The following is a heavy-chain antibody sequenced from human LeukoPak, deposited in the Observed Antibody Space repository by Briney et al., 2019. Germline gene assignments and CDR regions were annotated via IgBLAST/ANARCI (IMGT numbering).Heavy chain of an antibody. D-gene: IGHD3-16*01. CDR2: IKQEGSKK. CDR1: GGSGFTFSTYW. CDR3: PNHWSRGTDY. Sequence: GGSLTLSCAASGGSGFTFSTYWMSWVRQAPGEGLEWVADIKQEGSKKYYVDSVKGRFTISRDNAQNSLYLQMNSLRAEDTAVYYCPNHWSRGTDYWGQGTLVTVSS. V-gene: IGHV3-7*01. J-gene: IGHJ4*02.